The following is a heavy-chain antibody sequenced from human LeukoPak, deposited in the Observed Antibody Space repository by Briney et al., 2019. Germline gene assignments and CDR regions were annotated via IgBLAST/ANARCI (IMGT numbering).Heavy chain of an antibody. J-gene: IGHJ4*02. CDR1: GYTFSSYA. Sequence: GGSLRLSCSASGYTFSSYAMHWVRQAPGKGLEYVSAISSDGRITYYANSVKGRFTISRDNSKNTLYLQMGSLRVEDMAVYYCARVSGWYWFDNWGQGTLVTVSS. CDR2: ISSDGRIT. CDR3: ARVSGWYWFDN. V-gene: IGHV3-64*01. D-gene: IGHD6-19*01.